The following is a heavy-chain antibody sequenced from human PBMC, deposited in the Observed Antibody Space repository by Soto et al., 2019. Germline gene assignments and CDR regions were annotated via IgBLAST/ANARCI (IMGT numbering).Heavy chain of an antibody. CDR1: GGSISSYY. Sequence: SETLSLTCTVSGGSISSYYWSWIRQPPGKGLEWIGHIHNCGSPYNNPSLKSRVTISADTSMNQFSLALTSVTAADTAMYYCARGPTTKKVDSWGQGILVTVSS. J-gene: IGHJ4*02. V-gene: IGHV4-4*09. CDR3: ARGPTTKKVDS. CDR2: IHNCGSP.